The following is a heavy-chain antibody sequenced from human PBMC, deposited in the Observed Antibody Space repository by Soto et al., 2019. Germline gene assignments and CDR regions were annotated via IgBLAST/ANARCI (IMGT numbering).Heavy chain of an antibody. CDR1: GFTFSRHT. CDR3: GREVYYDFWSGFNTRPYSFDD. CDR2: ISDDGSNT. D-gene: IGHD3-3*01. J-gene: IGHJ4*02. V-gene: IGHV3-30-3*01. Sequence: QVQLVESGGGVVQPGRSLRLSCAASGFTFSRHTMHWVRQAPGKGLEWVAAISDDGSNTYYADSVKGRFTISRDNSKNTLYLQMNSLSSEDTAVHHCGREVYYDFWSGFNTRPYSFDDWGQGTLVTVSS.